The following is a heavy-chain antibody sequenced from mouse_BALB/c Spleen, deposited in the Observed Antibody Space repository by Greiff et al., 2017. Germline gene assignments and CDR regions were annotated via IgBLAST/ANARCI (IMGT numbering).Heavy chain of an antibody. J-gene: IGHJ2*01. V-gene: IGHV2-6-7*01. CDR3: ARDGGPYGSSYDY. Sequence: VQRVESGPGLVAPSQSLSITCTVSGFSLTAYGVNWVRQPPGKGLEWLGMIWGDGSTDYNSALKSRLSISKDNSKSQVFLKMNSLQTDATARYYCARDGGPYGSSYDYWGQGTTLTVSS. CDR1: GFSLTAYG. D-gene: IGHD1-1*01. CDR2: IWGDGST.